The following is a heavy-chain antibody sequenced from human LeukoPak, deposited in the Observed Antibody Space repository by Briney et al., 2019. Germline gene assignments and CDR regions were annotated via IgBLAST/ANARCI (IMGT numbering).Heavy chain of an antibody. V-gene: IGHV4-59*12. J-gene: IGHJ4*02. Sequence: SETLSLTCTVSGGSISSYYWSWIRQPPGKRLEWIGYIYYSGSTNYNPSLKSRVTISVDTSKNQFSLKLSSVTAADTAVYYCAREPGDGGYDNFDYWGQGTLVTVSS. D-gene: IGHD5-12*01. CDR3: AREPGDGGYDNFDY. CDR1: GGSISSYY. CDR2: IYYSGST.